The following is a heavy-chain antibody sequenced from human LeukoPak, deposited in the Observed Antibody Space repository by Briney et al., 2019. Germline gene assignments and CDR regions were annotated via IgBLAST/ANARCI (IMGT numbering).Heavy chain of an antibody. D-gene: IGHD3-22*01. J-gene: IGHJ4*02. CDR2: ISGSGGST. CDR3: AKDQYYDSSGQYYFGY. V-gene: IGHV3-23*01. CDR1: GFTFSSYA. Sequence: GGSLRLSCAASGFTFSSYAMSWVRQAPGKGLEWVSAISGSGGSTYYADSVKGRFTISRDNSKNTLYLQMNSLRAEDTAVYYCAKDQYYDSSGQYYFGYWGQGTLVTVSS.